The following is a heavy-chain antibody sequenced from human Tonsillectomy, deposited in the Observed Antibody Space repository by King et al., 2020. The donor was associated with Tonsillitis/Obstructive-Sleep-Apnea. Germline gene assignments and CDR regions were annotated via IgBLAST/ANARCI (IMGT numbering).Heavy chain of an antibody. V-gene: IGHV4-34*01. CDR3: ARVTDESGNYYYYYYMDV. D-gene: IGHD3-16*01. CDR2: INHSGDT. CDR1: GGSFSNHY. Sequence: VQLQQWGAGLLKPSENLSLTCAVYGGSFSNHYWSWIRQPPGKGLEWIGEINHSGDTNFNPSLKSRVTISVDTSKKQFSLKLSSVTAADTAVYYCARVTDESGNYYYYYYMDVWGKGATVTVSS. J-gene: IGHJ6*03.